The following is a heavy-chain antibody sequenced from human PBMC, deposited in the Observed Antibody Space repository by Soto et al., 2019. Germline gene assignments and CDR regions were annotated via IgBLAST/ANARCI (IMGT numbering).Heavy chain of an antibody. J-gene: IGHJ3*02. CDR3: AKEINLIYSTDAFDI. CDR1: GFTFSSYA. Sequence: GGALRLSCAASGFTFSSYAMSWVRQAPGKGLEWVSAISGSGGRTYYADSVKGRFTISRVNSKNALYLQMNSLRAEDTALYYCAKEINLIYSTDAFDIWVQGTMVTVSS. V-gene: IGHV3-23*01. D-gene: IGHD2-15*01. CDR2: ISGSGGRT.